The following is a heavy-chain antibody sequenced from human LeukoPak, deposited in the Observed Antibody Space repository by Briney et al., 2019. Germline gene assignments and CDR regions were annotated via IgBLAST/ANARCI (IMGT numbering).Heavy chain of an antibody. V-gene: IGHV1-24*01. CDR3: ARDPDILTGAFDI. CDR2: FDPEDGET. Sequence: GASVKVSCKVSGYTLTELSMHWVRQAPGKGLEWMGGFDPEDGETIYAQKFQGRVTITRDTSASTAYMELSSLRSEDTAVYYCARDPDILTGAFDIWGQGTMVTVSS. CDR1: GYTLTELS. J-gene: IGHJ3*02. D-gene: IGHD3-9*01.